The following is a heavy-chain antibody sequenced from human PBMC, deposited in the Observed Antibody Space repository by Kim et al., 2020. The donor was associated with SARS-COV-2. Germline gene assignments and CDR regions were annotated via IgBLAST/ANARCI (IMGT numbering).Heavy chain of an antibody. V-gene: IGHV3-7*01. J-gene: IGHJ4*02. D-gene: IGHD6-13*01. CDR2: IKENEKEK. Sequence: DNIKENEKEKYYVDSVKGRFTTSRDNAKNSLYLQMNSLRGEDTAVYFCGRDYSDWGQGTLVTVSS. CDR3: GRDYSD.